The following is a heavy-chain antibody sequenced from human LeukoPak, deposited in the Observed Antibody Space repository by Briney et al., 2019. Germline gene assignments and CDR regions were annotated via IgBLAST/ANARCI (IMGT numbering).Heavy chain of an antibody. V-gene: IGHV3-23*01. CDR3: AKDNVDVVVIPAVMARLYVY. CDR1: GFTFSSYA. D-gene: IGHD2-2*03. Sequence: PGGSLRLSCAASGFTFSSYAMSWVRQAPGKGLEWVSTMSGSGGSTYYADSVKGRFTISRDNSKNTLYLQMNSLRAEDTAVYYCAKDNVDVVVIPAVMARLYVYWGQGTLVTVSS. J-gene: IGHJ4*02. CDR2: MSGSGGST.